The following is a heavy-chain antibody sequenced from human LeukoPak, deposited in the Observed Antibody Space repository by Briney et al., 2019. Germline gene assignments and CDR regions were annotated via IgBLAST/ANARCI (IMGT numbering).Heavy chain of an antibody. J-gene: IGHJ5*01. Sequence: GGSLRLSCAASGFSFSTHWMHWVRQAPGKGLVWVSRIHSDGSVTNYADSVKGRFTISRDNAKNTLYLQMNSLRAEDTAVYYCVRIIAGASNWFDSWGQGTLVTVSS. D-gene: IGHD1-26*01. V-gene: IGHV3-74*01. CDR2: IHSDGSVT. CDR1: GFSFSTHW. CDR3: VRIIAGASNWFDS.